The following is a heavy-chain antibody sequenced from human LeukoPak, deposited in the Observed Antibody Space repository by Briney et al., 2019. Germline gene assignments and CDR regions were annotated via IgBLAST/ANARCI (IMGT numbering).Heavy chain of an antibody. Sequence: SETLSLTCTVSGGSISSSSYYWGWIRQPPGKGLEWIGSIYYSGSTYYNPSLKSRVTISVDTSKNQFSLKLSSVTAEDTAVYYCGKTTVGYSSGQKPAWPVDYWGQGTLVTVSS. CDR3: GKTTVGYSSGQKPAWPVDY. CDR1: GGSISSSSYY. CDR2: IYYSGST. J-gene: IGHJ4*02. D-gene: IGHD5-18*01. V-gene: IGHV4-39*07.